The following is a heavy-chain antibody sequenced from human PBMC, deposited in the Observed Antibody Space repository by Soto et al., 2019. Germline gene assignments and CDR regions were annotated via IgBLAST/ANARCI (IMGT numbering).Heavy chain of an antibody. J-gene: IGHJ3*02. CDR3: ARSRAAMPLDAFEI. CDR2: ISAYNGNT. CDR1: GYTFTSYG. D-gene: IGHD2-2*01. V-gene: IGHV1-18*01. Sequence: ASVKVSCKASGYTFTSYGISWVRQAPGQGLEWMGWISAYNGNTNYAQKLQGRVTMTTDTSTSTAYMELRSLRSDDTAVYYCARSRAAMPLDAFEIWGQGTMVTVSS.